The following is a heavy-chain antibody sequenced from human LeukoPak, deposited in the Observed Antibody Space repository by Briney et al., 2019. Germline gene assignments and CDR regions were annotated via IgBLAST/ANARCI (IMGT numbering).Heavy chain of an antibody. CDR2: ISYDGSNK. D-gene: IGHD3-22*01. CDR3: TRLLYYYDSDIYQRYFDY. CDR1: GFTFSTYA. J-gene: IGHJ4*02. V-gene: IGHV3-30-3*01. Sequence: GRSLRLSCAASGFTFSTYAMHWVRQGPGKGLEWVAVISYDGSNKYYADSVKGRFTTSRDNSKNTLYLQMSSLSAEDTAVYYCTRLLYYYDSDIYQRYFDYWGQGTLVTVSS.